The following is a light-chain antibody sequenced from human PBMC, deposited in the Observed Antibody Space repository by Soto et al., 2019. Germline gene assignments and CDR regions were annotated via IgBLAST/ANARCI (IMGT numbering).Light chain of an antibody. J-gene: IGKJ5*01. CDR3: QQRDSWPIT. CDR1: QSVGTY. Sequence: ENVLTQSPCTLSLSPGERATLSCRASQSVGTYLAWYQQKPGQAPRLLIFGASNRATGIPARFSGSGSGTDFTLTINSLEPEDFAVYYCQQRDSWPITFGQGTRLEIK. V-gene: IGKV3-11*01. CDR2: GAS.